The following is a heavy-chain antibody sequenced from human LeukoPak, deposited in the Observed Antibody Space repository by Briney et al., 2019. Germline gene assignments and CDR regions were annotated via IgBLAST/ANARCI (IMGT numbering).Heavy chain of an antibody. D-gene: IGHD1-7*01. V-gene: IGHV1-18*01. CDR1: GYTFTSYG. J-gene: IGHJ4*02. Sequence: ASVKVSCKASGYTFTSYGISWVRQAPGQGLEWMGWISAYNGNTNYAQKLQGRVTMTTDTSTSTAYMVLRSLRSDDTAVYYCARFNWDFYYFDYWGQGTLVTVSS. CDR2: ISAYNGNT. CDR3: ARFNWDFYYFDY.